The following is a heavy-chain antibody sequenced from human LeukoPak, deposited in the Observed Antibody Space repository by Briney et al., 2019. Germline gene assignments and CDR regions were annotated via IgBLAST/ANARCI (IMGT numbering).Heavy chain of an antibody. V-gene: IGHV4-34*01. CDR3: ARVAYGSGSSPYFDY. CDR1: GGSFSGYY. CDR2: INHSGST. D-gene: IGHD3-10*01. Sequence: PSETLSLTCAVYGGSFSGYYWSWIRQPPGKGLEWIGEINHSGSTNYNPSLKSRVTMSLDTSKNQFSLKLSSVTAADTAVYYCARVAYGSGSSPYFDYWGQGTLVTVSS. J-gene: IGHJ4*02.